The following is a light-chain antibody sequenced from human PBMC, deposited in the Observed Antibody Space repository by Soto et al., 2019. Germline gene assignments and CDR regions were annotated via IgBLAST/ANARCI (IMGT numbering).Light chain of an antibody. CDR2: DAS. Sequence: DIQMTQSPSSLSASVGDRVTITCQASRDINNRLNWYQQKPGKAPNLLIYDASTLETGVPSRFSGSRSGTDFTFTIISLQPEDIAIYYCQQYNNYPLTFGGGTKVEIK. CDR3: QQYNNYPLT. J-gene: IGKJ4*01. V-gene: IGKV1-33*01. CDR1: RDINNR.